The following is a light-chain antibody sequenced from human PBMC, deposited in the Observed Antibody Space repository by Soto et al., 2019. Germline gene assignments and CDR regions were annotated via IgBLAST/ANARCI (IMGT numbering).Light chain of an antibody. CDR1: QGVSSN. CDR2: GAF. V-gene: IGKV3-15*01. CDR3: PLYNNWPRT. J-gene: IGKJ1*01. Sequence: IAMSLSPATRSVPPGDRSTRACSASQGVSSNLAWYQQKPGQAPRLLIYGAFTRATGIPARFSGSGSGTEFTLTISSLESEDFAVYYCPLYNNWPRTFGQGTKVDIK.